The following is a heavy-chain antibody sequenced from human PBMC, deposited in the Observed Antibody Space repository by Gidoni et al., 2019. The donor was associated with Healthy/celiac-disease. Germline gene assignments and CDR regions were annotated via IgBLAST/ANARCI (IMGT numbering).Heavy chain of an antibody. CDR2: ISSSGSTI. J-gene: IGHJ4*02. D-gene: IGHD2-2*02. Sequence: QVQLVESGGGLVKPGGSLKLSCAASGFTFSAYYRSWIRQAPGKGLGWSSYISSSGSTIYYADSVKGRFTISRDNAKNSLYLQMNSLRAEVTAVYYCARGRSMVVPAAIGYYFDYWGQGTLVTVSS. V-gene: IGHV3-11*01. CDR1: GFTFSAYY. CDR3: ARGRSMVVPAAIGYYFDY.